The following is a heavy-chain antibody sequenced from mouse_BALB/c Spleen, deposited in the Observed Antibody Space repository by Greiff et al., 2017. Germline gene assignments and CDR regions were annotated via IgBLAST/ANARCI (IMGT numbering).Heavy chain of an antibody. V-gene: IGHV3-6*02. CDR1: GYSITSGYY. Sequence: VQLKESGPGLVKPSQSLSLTCSVTGYSITSGYYWDWIRQFPGNKLEWMGYISYDGSNNYNPSLKNRISITRDTSKNQFFLKLNSVTTEDTATYYCARGGDYAMDYWGRGTSVTVSS. CDR2: ISYDGSN. J-gene: IGHJ4*01. CDR3: ARGGDYAMDY.